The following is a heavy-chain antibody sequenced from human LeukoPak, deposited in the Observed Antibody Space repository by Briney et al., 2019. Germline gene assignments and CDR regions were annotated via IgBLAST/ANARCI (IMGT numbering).Heavy chain of an antibody. J-gene: IGHJ4*02. CDR2: IYYSWST. CDR1: GGPISNYH. CDR3: ARREGSGEYYYFDY. D-gene: IGHD1-26*01. Sequence: SETLSLTCTVSGGPISNYHWSWIRQPPGRGLEWIVYIYYSWSTNYGPSLKDRVTISVNTSRNRFSLRLSSVNAADTAVYYCARREGSGEYYYFDYWGQGTLVSVSS. V-gene: IGHV4-59*08.